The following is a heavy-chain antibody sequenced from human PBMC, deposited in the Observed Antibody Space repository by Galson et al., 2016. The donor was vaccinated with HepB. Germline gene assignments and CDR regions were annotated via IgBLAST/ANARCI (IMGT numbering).Heavy chain of an antibody. V-gene: IGHV3-23*01. Sequence: SLRLFCAASGFTFSSYAMSWVRQAPGKGLEWVSSSGSGGPTYYADSVKGRFTISRDNSKNTLFLQMHSLRADDTAVYYCAKSVLEYDILTGYYRRGADYWGQGTLVTVSS. J-gene: IGHJ4*02. CDR2: SGSGGPT. CDR3: AKSVLEYDILTGYYRRGADY. D-gene: IGHD3-9*01. CDR1: GFTFSSYA.